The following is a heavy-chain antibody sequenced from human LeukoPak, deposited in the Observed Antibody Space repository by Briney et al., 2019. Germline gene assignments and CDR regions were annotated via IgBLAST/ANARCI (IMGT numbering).Heavy chain of an antibody. CDR2: FFLIFGTA. CDR1: GGTFGTYA. CDR3: ARENGGYSYGYFLNWFDP. J-gene: IGHJ5*02. V-gene: IGHV1-69*13. D-gene: IGHD5-18*01. Sequence: SVKVSCKASGGTFGTYAFGWVRQAPGQGFEWMGGFFLIFGTANYAQKFQGRVTITADESTSTAYMELSSLRSEDTAVYYCARENGGYSYGYFLNWFDPWGQGTLVTVSS.